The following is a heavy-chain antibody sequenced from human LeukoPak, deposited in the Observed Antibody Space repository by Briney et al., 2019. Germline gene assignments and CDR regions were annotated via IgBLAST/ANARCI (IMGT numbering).Heavy chain of an antibody. Sequence: ASVKVSCKASGYTFTSYGIGWVRQASGQGLEWMGWISTYNGKRNYAQKFQDRVTMTTDTSTSTAYMELSRLRSDDTAVYYCARTNAYHPALDYWGQGTLVTVSS. CDR1: GYTFTSYG. J-gene: IGHJ4*02. V-gene: IGHV1-18*01. CDR2: ISTYNGKR. CDR3: ARTNAYHPALDY.